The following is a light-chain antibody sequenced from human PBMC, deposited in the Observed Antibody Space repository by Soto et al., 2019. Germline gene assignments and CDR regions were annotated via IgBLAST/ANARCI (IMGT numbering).Light chain of an antibody. CDR1: QNIDNW. J-gene: IGKJ1*01. CDR2: KAS. CDR3: QQYYTNSQAS. V-gene: IGKV1-5*03. Sequence: DFHITQCPGTLSASVGDRVTITCRASQNIDNWLAWYQQKLGKAPKLLIYKASSLETGVPSRFSGSGSGTEFSLTISNLEPDDFATYHCQQYYTNSQASFGQGTKV.